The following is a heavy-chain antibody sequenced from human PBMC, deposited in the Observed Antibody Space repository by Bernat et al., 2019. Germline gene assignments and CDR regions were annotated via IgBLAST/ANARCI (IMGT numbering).Heavy chain of an antibody. Sequence: EVQLVESGGGVVRPGGSLRLSCAASGFTFDDYGMSWVRQAPGKGLEWVSGINWNGGSTGDAESVKGRFTISRDNAKNSLYLQMNSLRAEDTALYYCARAPYYYGSGSFAWFDPWGQGTLVTVSS. CDR1: GFTFDDYG. V-gene: IGHV3-20*04. CDR2: INWNGGST. CDR3: ARAPYYYGSGSFAWFDP. D-gene: IGHD3-10*01. J-gene: IGHJ5*02.